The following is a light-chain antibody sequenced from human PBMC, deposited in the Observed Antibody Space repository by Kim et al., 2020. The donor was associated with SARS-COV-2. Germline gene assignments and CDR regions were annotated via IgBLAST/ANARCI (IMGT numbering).Light chain of an antibody. CDR3: QQYGSTPYT. J-gene: IGKJ2*01. CDR1: QSVGSSL. CDR2: EAF. Sequence: EIVLTQSPGTLSLSPGERATLSCRASQSVGSSLLAWYQQKPGQAPRLLIYEAFKRVAGIPDRFSGSGSGTDFTLTISRPEPEDFAMYYCQQYGSTPYTLGQGTKLEI. V-gene: IGKV3-20*01.